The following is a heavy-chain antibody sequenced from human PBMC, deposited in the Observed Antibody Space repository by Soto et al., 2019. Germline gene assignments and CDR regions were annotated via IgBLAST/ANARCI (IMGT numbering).Heavy chain of an antibody. V-gene: IGHV4-39*01. CDR1: GGSISSSSYY. CDR2: IYYSGST. Sequence: QLQLQESGPGLVKPSETLSLTCTVSGGSISSSSYYWGWIRQPPGKGLEWTGSIYYSGSTYYNPSLKSRVTISVDTSKNQFSLKLSSVTAADTAVYYCATITIFGVVPLVPDDYWGQGTLVTVSS. J-gene: IGHJ4*02. CDR3: ATITIFGVVPLVPDDY. D-gene: IGHD3-3*01.